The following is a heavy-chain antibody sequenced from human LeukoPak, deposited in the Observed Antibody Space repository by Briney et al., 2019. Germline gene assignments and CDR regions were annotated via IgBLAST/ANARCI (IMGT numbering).Heavy chain of an antibody. CDR1: GGSFSGYY. J-gene: IGHJ4*02. D-gene: IGHD6-6*01. CDR2: INHSGST. V-gene: IGHV4-34*01. Sequence: KPSETLSLTCAVYGGSFSGYYRSWIRQPPGKGLEWIGEINHSGSTNYNPSLKSRVTISVDTSKNQFSLKLSSVTAADTAVYYCARGHTSIAARGRFDYWGQGTLVTVSS. CDR3: ARGHTSIAARGRFDY.